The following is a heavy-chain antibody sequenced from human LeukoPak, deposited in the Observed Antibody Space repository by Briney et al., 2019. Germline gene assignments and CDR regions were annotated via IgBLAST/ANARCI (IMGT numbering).Heavy chain of an antibody. CDR3: AKAPGGILNWFDP. CDR1: GFTFDDYA. Sequence: GGSLRLSCAASGFTFDDYAMHWVRQAPGKGLEWVSGISWNSGSIGYADSVKGRFTISRDNSKNTLYLQMNSLRAEDTAVYYCAKAPGGILNWFDPWGQGTLVTASS. J-gene: IGHJ5*02. CDR2: ISWNSGSI. D-gene: IGHD3-3*01. V-gene: IGHV3-9*01.